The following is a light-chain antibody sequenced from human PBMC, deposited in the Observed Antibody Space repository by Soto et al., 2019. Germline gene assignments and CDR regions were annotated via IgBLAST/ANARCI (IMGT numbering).Light chain of an antibody. J-gene: IGKJ1*01. CDR2: KIS. CDR3: MHATYFPWT. V-gene: IGKV2-24*01. Sequence: DIVMTQTPLSSPVTLGQPASISCRSSQSLVHRDGNTYLSWLQQRPGQTPRLLIYKISNRFAGVPDTFGGSAAGTDFTLESSGVQAEEVGVYYGMHATYFPWTFGQGTEVDIK. CDR1: QSLVHRDGNTY.